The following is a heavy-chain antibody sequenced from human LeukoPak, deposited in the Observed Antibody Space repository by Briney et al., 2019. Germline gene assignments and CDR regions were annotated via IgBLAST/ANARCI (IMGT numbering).Heavy chain of an antibody. Sequence: ASAKVSCKVSGYTLTELSMHWVRQAPGKGLEWMGGFDPEDGETIYAQKFQGRVTMTEDTSTDTAYMELSSLRSEDTAVYYCATDGSGTTWDAFDIWGQGTMVTVSS. CDR2: FDPEDGET. CDR1: GYTLTELS. V-gene: IGHV1-24*01. J-gene: IGHJ3*02. D-gene: IGHD1-7*01. CDR3: ATDGSGTTWDAFDI.